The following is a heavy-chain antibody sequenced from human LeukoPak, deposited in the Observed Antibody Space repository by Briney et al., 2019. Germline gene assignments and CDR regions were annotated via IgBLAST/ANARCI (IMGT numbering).Heavy chain of an antibody. V-gene: IGHV4-59*01. J-gene: IGHJ4*02. CDR2: IYYSGSI. CDR1: GGSISRYY. Sequence: SETLSLTCTVSGGSISRYYWRWIRQPPGKGLEWIGYIYYSGSINYNPSLKSRVTISVDTSKNQFSLKLSSVTAADTAVYYCARDKVPGDFWGPGTLVTVSS. CDR3: ARDKVPGDF.